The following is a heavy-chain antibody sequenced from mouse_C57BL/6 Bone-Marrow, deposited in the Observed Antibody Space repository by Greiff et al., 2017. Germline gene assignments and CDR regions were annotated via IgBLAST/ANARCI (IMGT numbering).Heavy chain of an antibody. Sequence: VQLQQSGPELVKPGASVKIPCKASGYTFTDYNMDWVKQSHGKSLEWIGDINPNNGGTIYNQKFKGKATLTVDKSSSTAYMELRSLTSEDTAVYYCARSAGYPYYAMDYWGQGTSVTVSS. V-gene: IGHV1-18*01. CDR3: ARSAGYPYYAMDY. CDR2: INPNNGGT. CDR1: GYTFTDYN. J-gene: IGHJ4*01. D-gene: IGHD3-2*02.